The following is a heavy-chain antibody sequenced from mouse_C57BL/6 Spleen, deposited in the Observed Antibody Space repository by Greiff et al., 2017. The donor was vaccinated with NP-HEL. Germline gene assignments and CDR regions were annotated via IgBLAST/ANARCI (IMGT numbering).Heavy chain of an antibody. CDR3: ARYSNSFDY. V-gene: IGHV1-61*01. J-gene: IGHJ2*01. CDR2: IYPSDSET. Sequence: QVQLQQPGAELVRPGSSVKLSCKASGYTFTSYWMDWVKQRPGQGLEWIGNIYPSDSETHYNQKFKDKATLTVDKSSSTAYMQLSSLTSEDSAVYYCARYSNSFDYWGQGTTLTVSS. D-gene: IGHD2-5*01. CDR1: GYTFTSYW.